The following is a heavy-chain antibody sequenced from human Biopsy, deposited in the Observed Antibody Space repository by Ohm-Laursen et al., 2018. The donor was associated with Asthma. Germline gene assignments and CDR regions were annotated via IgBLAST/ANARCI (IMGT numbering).Heavy chain of an antibody. CDR3: ARGESSNWSHYYFDY. Sequence: SLRLSCAASGFTFSSNAMHWVRQAPGKGLEWVTVISYDGNNKYYADSVKGRFTISRDNSKNTLYLQMKSLRAEDTAVYFCARGESSNWSHYYFDYWGQGTLVTVSS. CDR2: ISYDGNNK. CDR1: GFTFSSNA. J-gene: IGHJ4*02. V-gene: IGHV3-30-3*01. D-gene: IGHD1-20*01.